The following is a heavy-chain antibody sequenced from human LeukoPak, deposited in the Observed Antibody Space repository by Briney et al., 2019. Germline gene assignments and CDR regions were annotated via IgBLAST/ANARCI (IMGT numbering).Heavy chain of an antibody. CDR3: ARGARRGDDYGGFFDY. D-gene: IGHD4-23*01. V-gene: IGHV3-7*04. J-gene: IGHJ4*02. CDR2: INQDGSDK. CDR1: GFTFSTYW. Sequence: GGSLRLSCAASGFTFSTYWMSWVRQAPGKGLEWVANINQDGSDKYYVDSVKGRFTISRDSARNSLHLELNSLRAEDTAVYYCARGARRGDDYGGFFDYWGQGTLVTVSS.